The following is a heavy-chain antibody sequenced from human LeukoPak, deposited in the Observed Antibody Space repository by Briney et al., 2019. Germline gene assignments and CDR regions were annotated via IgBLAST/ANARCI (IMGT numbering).Heavy chain of an antibody. J-gene: IGHJ6*03. CDR3: ARVSERTYYYYMDV. V-gene: IGHV4-34*01. Sequence: SETLSLTCAVYGGSFSGYYWSWLRQPPGKGLEGIGEINHSGSTNYNPSLKSRVTISVDTSKNQFSLKLSSVTAADTAVYYCARVSERTYYYYMDVWGKGTTVTVSS. CDR2: INHSGST. CDR1: GGSFSGYY.